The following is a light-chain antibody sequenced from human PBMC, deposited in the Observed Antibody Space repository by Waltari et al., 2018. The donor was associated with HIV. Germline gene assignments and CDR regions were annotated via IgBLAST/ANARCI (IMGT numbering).Light chain of an antibody. CDR1: QSLIDSPNNKDS. V-gene: IGKV4-1*01. CDR3: QQYYSTPPT. Sequence: DIVMTQLPDSLAVSLGERATLNCTSSQSLIDSPNNKDSLAWYQQKPGQSPKLLICWASAREFGVPDRLSGSGSGTDFTLTISSLQAEEVAVYYCQQYYSTPPTFGPGTKVDIK. CDR2: WAS. J-gene: IGKJ3*01.